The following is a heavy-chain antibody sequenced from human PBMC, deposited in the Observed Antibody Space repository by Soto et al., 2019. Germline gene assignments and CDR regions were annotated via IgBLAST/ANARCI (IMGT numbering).Heavy chain of an antibody. Sequence: PWETLSLTCTVCGGAISSDYWSWVRPPPGNVLEWIGFIYYRGSTNSNPSLKSRVTISVDTSKNQFSLKLSSVTAADTAVYYCARDKRERRFLEWFRGFDPWGQGTLVTVS. D-gene: IGHD3-3*01. V-gene: IGHV4-59*01. CDR3: ARDKRERRFLEWFRGFDP. CDR2: IYYRGST. CDR1: GGAISSDY. J-gene: IGHJ5*02.